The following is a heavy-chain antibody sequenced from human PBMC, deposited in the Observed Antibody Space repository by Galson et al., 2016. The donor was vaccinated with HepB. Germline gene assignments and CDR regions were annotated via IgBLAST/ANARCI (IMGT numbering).Heavy chain of an antibody. CDR1: GFTFNNFA. V-gene: IGHV3-23*01. CDR3: AKDHHNNYYYEDFDY. D-gene: IGHD3-22*01. CDR2: VSNTAERT. J-gene: IGHJ4*02. Sequence: LRLSCAASGFTFNNFAMSWVRQAPGKGLEWVSTVSNTAERTYYADSVKGRFTISRDSSKNTLFLQMNNLRAEDTAIYYCAKDHHNNYYYEDFDYWGQGTLVTGSS.